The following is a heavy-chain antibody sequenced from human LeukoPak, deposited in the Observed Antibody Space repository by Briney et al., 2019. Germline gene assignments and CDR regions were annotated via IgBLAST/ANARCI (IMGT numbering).Heavy chain of an antibody. J-gene: IGHJ4*02. D-gene: IGHD3-10*01. V-gene: IGHV3-23*01. CDR2: ISGSGGST. CDR3: AKRAMVRGVIIEVFDY. Sequence: GGSLRLSCAASGFTFNDYAMSWVRQGKELEWVSAISGSGGSTYYADSVKGRFTISRDNSKNTLYLQMNSLRAEDTAVYYCAKRAMVRGVIIEVFDYWGQGTLVAVSS. CDR1: GFTFNDYA.